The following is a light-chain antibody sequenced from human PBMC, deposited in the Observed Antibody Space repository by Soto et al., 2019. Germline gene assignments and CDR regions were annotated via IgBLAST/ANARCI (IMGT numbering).Light chain of an antibody. Sequence: QSALTQPPSASRSPGQSVTISCTGTSSDVGGYNYVSWYQQHPGKAPKLMIYEVSKRPSGVPDRFSGSKSGNTASLTVSGLQAEDEADYYCSSYAGSNNPPYVFGTGTKLTVL. CDR3: SSYAGSNNPPYV. V-gene: IGLV2-8*02. CDR1: SSDVGGYNY. CDR2: EVS. J-gene: IGLJ1*01.